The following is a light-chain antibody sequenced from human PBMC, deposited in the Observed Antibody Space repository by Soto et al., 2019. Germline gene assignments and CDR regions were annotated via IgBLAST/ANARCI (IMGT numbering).Light chain of an antibody. CDR1: SSDIGGYNY. CDR2: EVS. J-gene: IGLJ1*01. V-gene: IGLV2-8*01. CDR3: SSYAGSNNYV. Sequence: QSALTQPPSASGSPVQLVTISCTGTSSDIGGYNYVSWYQQHPGKAPKLMIYEVSKRPSGVPDRFSGSKSGNTASLTVSGLQAEDEADYYCSSYAGSNNYVFGSGTKVTVL.